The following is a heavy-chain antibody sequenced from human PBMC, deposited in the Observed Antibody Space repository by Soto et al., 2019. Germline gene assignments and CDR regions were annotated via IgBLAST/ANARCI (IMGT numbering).Heavy chain of an antibody. V-gene: IGHV1-3*01. D-gene: IGHD2-15*01. Sequence: ASVKVSCKASGYTFTSYAMHWVRQAPGQRLEWMGWINAGNGNTKYSQKFQGRVTITRDTSASTAYMELSSLRSEDTAVYYCARVIPGEVAFDIWGQGTMVTVS. CDR2: INAGNGNT. J-gene: IGHJ3*02. CDR3: ARVIPGEVAFDI. CDR1: GYTFTSYA.